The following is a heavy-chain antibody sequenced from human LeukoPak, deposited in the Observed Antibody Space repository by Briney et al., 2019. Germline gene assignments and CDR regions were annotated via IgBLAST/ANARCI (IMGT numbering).Heavy chain of an antibody. Sequence: SETLSLTCAVSGGSISSGGYSWSWIRQPPGKGLEWIGYIYHSGSTYYNPSLKSRVTISVDRSKNQFSLKLSSVTAADTAVYYCARGAPAAISPFDYWGQGTLVTVSS. J-gene: IGHJ4*02. CDR1: GGSISSGGYS. CDR2: IYHSGST. V-gene: IGHV4-30-2*01. D-gene: IGHD2-2*01. CDR3: ARGAPAAISPFDY.